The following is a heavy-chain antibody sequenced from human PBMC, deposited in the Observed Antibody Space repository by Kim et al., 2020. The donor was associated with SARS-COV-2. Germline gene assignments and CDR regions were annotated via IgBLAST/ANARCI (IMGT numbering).Heavy chain of an antibody. D-gene: IGHD1-1*01. CDR1: GFTFGDFW. J-gene: IGHJ4*02. CDR2: IKPDGSEN. CDR3: ARGGSWTFDC. V-gene: IGHV3-7*01. Sequence: GGSLRLSCAASGFTFGDFWMNWVRRAPGKELEFVASIKPDGSENFYADSVKGRFTIARDNGKNSLYLQMNSLRADDTAVYHCARGGSWTFDCWGPGTRVT.